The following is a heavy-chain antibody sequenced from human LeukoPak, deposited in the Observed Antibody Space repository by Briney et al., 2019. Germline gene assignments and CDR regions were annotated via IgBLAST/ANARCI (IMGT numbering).Heavy chain of an antibody. D-gene: IGHD3-9*01. Sequence: QPGRSLRLSCAASGFTFSSYAMHWVRQAPGKGLEWVAVISYDGSNKYYADSVKGRFTISRDNSKNTLYLQMNSLRAEDTAVYYCAREVTYYDILTGLDYWGQGTLVTVSS. J-gene: IGHJ4*02. CDR3: AREVTYYDILTGLDY. CDR2: ISYDGSNK. CDR1: GFTFSSYA. V-gene: IGHV3-30-3*01.